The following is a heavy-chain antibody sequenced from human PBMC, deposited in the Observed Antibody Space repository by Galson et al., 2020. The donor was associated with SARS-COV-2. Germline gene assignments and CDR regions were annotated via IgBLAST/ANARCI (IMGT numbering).Heavy chain of an antibody. CDR2: INPNSGGT. Sequence: ASVKVSCQSSGYTFTGYYMHWVRQAPGQGLEWMGWINPNSGGTNYAQKFQGRVTMTRDTSISTAYMELNRLRSDDTAVYYCARVPDSYYDYWGQGTLVTVSS. CDR1: GYTFTGYY. J-gene: IGHJ4*02. V-gene: IGHV1-2*02. CDR3: ARVPDSYYDY.